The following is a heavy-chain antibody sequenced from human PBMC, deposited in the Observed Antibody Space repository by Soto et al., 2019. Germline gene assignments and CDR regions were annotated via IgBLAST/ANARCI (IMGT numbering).Heavy chain of an antibody. V-gene: IGHV1-69*01. D-gene: IGHD6-13*01. CDR2: TIPIFGTA. CDR3: ARARRRQQLSSIDY. Sequence: QVQLVQSGAEVKKPGSSVKVSCKASGGTFSSYAISWVRQAPGQGLEWMGGTIPIFGTANYAQKFQGRVTITAHESTGTGCMELSSLRSEDTAVYYCARARRRQQLSSIDYWGQGTLVTVSS. CDR1: GGTFSSYA. J-gene: IGHJ4*02.